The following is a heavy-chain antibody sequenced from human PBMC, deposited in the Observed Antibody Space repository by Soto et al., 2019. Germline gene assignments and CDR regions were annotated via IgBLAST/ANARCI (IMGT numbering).Heavy chain of an antibody. CDR1: GGSFSGYY. J-gene: IGHJ6*03. CDR3: ARKKDFWSGYYLYYYYMDV. Sequence: SETLSLTCAVYGGSFSGYYWSWIRQPPGKGLEWIGEINHSGSTNYNPSLKSRVTISVDTSKNQFSLKLSSVTAADTAVYYCARKKDFWSGYYLYYYYMDVWGKGTTVTVSS. V-gene: IGHV4-34*01. CDR2: INHSGST. D-gene: IGHD3-3*01.